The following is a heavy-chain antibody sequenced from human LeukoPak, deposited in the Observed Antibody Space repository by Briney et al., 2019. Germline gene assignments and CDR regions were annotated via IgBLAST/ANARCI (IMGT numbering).Heavy chain of an antibody. J-gene: IGHJ4*02. V-gene: IGHV3-48*03. D-gene: IGHD6-13*01. CDR1: GFTFSSYE. CDR2: ISSSGSTI. Sequence: GGSLRLSCAASGFTFSSYEMNWVRQAQGKGLEWVSYISSSGSTIYYADSVKGRFTISRDNAKNSLFLQMNSLRAEDTAVYYCAREKGAAAGYFDNWGQGTLVTVPS. CDR3: AREKGAAAGYFDN.